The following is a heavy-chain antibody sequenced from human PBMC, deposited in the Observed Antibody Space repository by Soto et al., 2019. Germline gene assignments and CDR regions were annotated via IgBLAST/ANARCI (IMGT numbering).Heavy chain of an antibody. D-gene: IGHD3-22*01. CDR2: IYHSGST. J-gene: IGHJ1*01. Sequence: SETLSLTCAVSGGSISSGGYSWSWIRQPPGKGLEWIGYIYHSGSTYYNPSLKSRVTISVDRSKNQFSLKLSSVTAADTAVYYCARGRVYYDSSGYPKTPEYFQHWGQGTLVT. CDR3: ARGRVYYDSSGYPKTPEYFQH. V-gene: IGHV4-30-2*01. CDR1: GGSISSGGYS.